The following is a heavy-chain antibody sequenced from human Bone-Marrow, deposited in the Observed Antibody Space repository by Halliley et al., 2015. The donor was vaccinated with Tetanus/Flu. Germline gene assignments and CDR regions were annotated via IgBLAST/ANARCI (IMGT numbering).Heavy chain of an antibody. D-gene: IGHD1-26*01. Sequence: TLSLTCAISGGSISSGGYYWSWIRQAPGKGLEWIGYIYHSGTTYYSPSLRSRVSISLDRPKEQFSLNLKSVTAADTAVYYCASHESGGYNFGHWGQGTLVTVSS. CDR2: IYHSGTT. CDR3: ASHESGGYNFGH. V-gene: IGHV4-30-2*01. CDR1: GGSISSGGYY. J-gene: IGHJ4*02.